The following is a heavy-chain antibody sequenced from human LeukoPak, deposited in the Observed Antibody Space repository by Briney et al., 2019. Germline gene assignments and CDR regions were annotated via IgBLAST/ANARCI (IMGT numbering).Heavy chain of an antibody. Sequence: GGSLRLPCAASGFTFSTYAMTWVRQAPGKGLEWVSGISTSGDRTYYADSVKGRFTISRDNSKNTLYLQMNSLRAEDTAEYYCARSAVGTSCCTAEDYWGQGTLVTVSS. J-gene: IGHJ4*02. D-gene: IGHD1-26*01. CDR1: GFTFSTYA. CDR2: ISTSGDRT. V-gene: IGHV3-23*01. CDR3: ARSAVGTSCCTAEDY.